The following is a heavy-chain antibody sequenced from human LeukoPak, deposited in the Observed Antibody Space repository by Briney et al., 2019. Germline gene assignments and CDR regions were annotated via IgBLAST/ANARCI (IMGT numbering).Heavy chain of an antibody. Sequence: SETLSLTCTVSGGSIISSNYYWAWIRQPPGKELEWLATVYNSGTTYYTPSLKSRATISVDTSKDQFSLKLDSVTAADTALYYWARLWFGNGRTFAPGGQGPLVTVSS. V-gene: IGHV4-39*01. CDR2: VYNSGTT. J-gene: IGHJ5*02. CDR1: GGSIISSNYY. CDR3: ARLWFGNGRTFAP. D-gene: IGHD3-10*01.